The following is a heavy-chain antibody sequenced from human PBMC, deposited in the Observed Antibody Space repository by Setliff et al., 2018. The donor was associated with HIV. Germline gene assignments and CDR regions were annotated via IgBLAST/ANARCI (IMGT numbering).Heavy chain of an antibody. Sequence: SETLSLTCTVSRASISSGGYYWSWIRQRPGEGLEWIGYIYYSGNTLYNPSLKSRVTISVDTSKNQFSLKLSSVTAADTALYYCARVYGDYVEGAFDIWGQGTMVTVSS. CDR1: RASISSGGYY. CDR3: ARVYGDYVEGAFDI. J-gene: IGHJ3*02. CDR2: IYYSGNT. D-gene: IGHD4-17*01. V-gene: IGHV4-31*03.